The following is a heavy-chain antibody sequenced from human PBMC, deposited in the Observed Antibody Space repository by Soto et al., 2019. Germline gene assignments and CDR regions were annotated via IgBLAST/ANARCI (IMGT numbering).Heavy chain of an antibody. V-gene: IGHV3-21*01. D-gene: IGHD3-16*01. CDR2: ISSSSSYI. CDR1: GFTFSNHI. CDR3: ARGAYYDYVWGSENWFDP. J-gene: IGHJ5*02. Sequence: GGSLRLSCAASGFTFSNHIMNWSRQAPGKGLEWVSSISSSSSYIYYADSVKGRFTISRDNAKNSLYLQMNSLRAEDTAVYYCARGAYYDYVWGSENWFDPWGQGTLVTVSS.